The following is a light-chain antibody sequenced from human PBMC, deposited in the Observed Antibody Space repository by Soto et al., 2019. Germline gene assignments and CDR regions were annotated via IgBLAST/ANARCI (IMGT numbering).Light chain of an antibody. CDR2: GTS. CDR1: QSVPSAY. CDR3: QQYATSPYT. J-gene: IGKJ2*01. Sequence: ENVLTQSPDTLSLSPGERATLSCWASQSVPSAYLAWYQQRRGQSPRLLIYGTSSRAPGIPDRFSGSGSGTDFTLTISRLEPEAFAVYLCQQYATSPYTFGQGTKLEIK. V-gene: IGKV3-20*01.